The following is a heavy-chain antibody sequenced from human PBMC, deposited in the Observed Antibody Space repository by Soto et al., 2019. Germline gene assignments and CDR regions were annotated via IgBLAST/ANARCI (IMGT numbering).Heavy chain of an antibody. D-gene: IGHD3-9*01. CDR2: IYTSGST. CDR3: ARVKYDILTENWFDP. V-gene: IGHV4-4*07. J-gene: IGHJ5*02. CDR1: GGSLSSYY. Sequence: SETLSLTCTVSGGSLSSYYLSWIRQPAGKGLESIAPIYTSGSTNYNPSLKMRVTMSVDTSKNQFSPKLSSVTAADTAVYYCARVKYDILTENWFDPWGQGTLVTVSS.